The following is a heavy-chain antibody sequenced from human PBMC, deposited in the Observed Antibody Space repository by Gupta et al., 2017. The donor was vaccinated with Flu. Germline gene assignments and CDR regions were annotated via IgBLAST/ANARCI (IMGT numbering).Heavy chain of an antibody. J-gene: IGHJ6*02. V-gene: IGHV3-33*01. D-gene: IGHD6-13*01. CDR1: GFTFSSYG. CDR3: AGFHGGSADGTLYGMDV. Sequence: QVHLVESGGGVVQPGRSLRISCAASGFTFSSYGMHWVRQAPGKGPEWLAMIWSDGSKEYYVDSVKGRFTITRDNPKNTLYLQMNNLRAGDTAVYYCAGFHGGSADGTLYGMDVWGQGTTVIVSS. CDR2: IWSDGSKE.